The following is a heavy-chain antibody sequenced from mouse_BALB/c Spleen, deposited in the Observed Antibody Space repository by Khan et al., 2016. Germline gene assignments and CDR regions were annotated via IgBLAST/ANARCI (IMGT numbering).Heavy chain of an antibody. CDR2: IDPANVNT. J-gene: IGHJ2*01. Sequence: VQLQQSGAELVKPGASVKLSCTASGFNIKDTYMHWVKQRPEQGLEWIGRIDPANVNTKYDPKFQGKAPITADTSSNTAYLQLSSLTSEDTAVYNCTREGYSPYWGQGTTLTVSS. CDR3: TREGYSPY. CDR1: GFNIKDTY. D-gene: IGHD2-3*01. V-gene: IGHV14-3*02.